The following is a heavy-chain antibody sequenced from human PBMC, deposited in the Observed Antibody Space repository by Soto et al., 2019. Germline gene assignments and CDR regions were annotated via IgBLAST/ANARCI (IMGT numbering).Heavy chain of an antibody. V-gene: IGHV4-39*01. CDR1: GGSISSSNYY. CDR3: ASPTLGAFDI. Sequence: PSETLSLTCTVSGGSISSSNYYWGWIRQPPGKGLGWIGSIYYSGSTAYNSSLKSRVTMSVDTSKNQLSLRLSSVTAADTAVYYCASPTLGAFDIWGQGTMVTV. D-gene: IGHD3-16*01. CDR2: IYYSGST. J-gene: IGHJ3*02.